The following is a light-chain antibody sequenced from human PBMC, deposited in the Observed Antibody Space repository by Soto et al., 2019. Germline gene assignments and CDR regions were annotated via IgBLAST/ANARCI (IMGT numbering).Light chain of an antibody. Sequence: QSVLTQPPAASGSPGQSVTISCTGTSNDVGGYHYVSWYQLHPGKAPKLMIYEVNNRPSGVPDRFSGSKSGSTASLTISGLQAEDEAEYYCCLSPGSLTWLFGGGTKLTVL. J-gene: IGLJ3*02. CDR1: SNDVGGYHY. CDR3: CLSPGSLTWL. CDR2: EVN. V-gene: IGLV2-8*01.